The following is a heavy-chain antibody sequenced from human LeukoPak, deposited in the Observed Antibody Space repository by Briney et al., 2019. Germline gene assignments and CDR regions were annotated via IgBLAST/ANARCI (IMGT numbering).Heavy chain of an antibody. D-gene: IGHD3-16*01. CDR2: ASYDGTDK. Sequence: PGGSLRLSCAASGFTFSSYAMHWVRQAPGRGLEWVAVASYDGTDKYYGDSVKGRFTISRDNSKNTLYLQMNSLTTEDTAVYYCARNDGYWGQGTLVTVSS. V-gene: IGHV3-30*04. CDR1: GFTFSSYA. CDR3: ARNDGY. J-gene: IGHJ4*02.